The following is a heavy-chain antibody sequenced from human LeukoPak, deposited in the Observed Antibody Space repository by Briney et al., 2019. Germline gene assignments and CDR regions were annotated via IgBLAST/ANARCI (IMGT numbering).Heavy chain of an antibody. Sequence: GGSLRLSCAASGFTFSSYAMSWVRQAPGKGPEWVSAISGSGGSTYYADSVKGRFTFSRDNSKNTLYLQMNSLRAEDTAVYYCAKDPEYSGSYYQLIDYWGQGTLVTVSS. CDR1: GFTFSSYA. J-gene: IGHJ4*02. CDR3: AKDPEYSGSYYQLIDY. CDR2: ISGSGGST. D-gene: IGHD1-26*01. V-gene: IGHV3-23*01.